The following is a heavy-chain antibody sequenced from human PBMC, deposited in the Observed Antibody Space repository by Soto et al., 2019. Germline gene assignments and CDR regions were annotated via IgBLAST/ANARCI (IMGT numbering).Heavy chain of an antibody. J-gene: IGHJ4*02. CDR2: IYYSGNT. CDR1: GGSINSSNNL. V-gene: IGHV4-39*01. Sequence: PSETLSLTCSVSGGSINSSNNLWGWIRQPPGKGLAWIGNIYYSGNTYYNSSLKTRVTLSVDTSKNQFSLKLNSVTAADTAVYYCVRLSAISAYYDILTGRSGLFEYWGQGTPVTVSS. CDR3: VRLSAISAYYDILTGRSGLFEY. D-gene: IGHD3-9*01.